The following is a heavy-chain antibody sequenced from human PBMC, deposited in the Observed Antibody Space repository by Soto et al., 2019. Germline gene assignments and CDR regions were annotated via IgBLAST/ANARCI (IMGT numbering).Heavy chain of an antibody. J-gene: IGHJ4*02. CDR2: IYYSGST. CDR3: ARHKGAMVNFDY. D-gene: IGHD5-18*01. Sequence: QVQLQESGPGLVKPSETLSLTCTVSGGSISSYYWSWNRQPPGKGLEWIGCIYYSGSTTYNPSPKSRATISVDTSKTQFSLKLSSVTAADTAVYYCARHKGAMVNFDYWGQGTVVTVSS. V-gene: IGHV4-59*08. CDR1: GGSISSYY.